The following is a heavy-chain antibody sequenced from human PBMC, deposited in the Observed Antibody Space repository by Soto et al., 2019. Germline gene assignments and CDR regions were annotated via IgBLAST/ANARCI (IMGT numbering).Heavy chain of an antibody. CDR2: IGTAGDT. V-gene: IGHV3-13*04. Sequence: PGGFLRLSCAASGFTFSSYDMHWVRQATGKGLEWVSAIGTAGDTYYPGSVKGRFTISRENAKNSLYLQMNSLIAGDTAVYYCARATYYYDSSGQDKGAFDIWGQGTMVNVSS. J-gene: IGHJ3*02. CDR1: GFTFSSYD. D-gene: IGHD3-22*01. CDR3: ARATYYYDSSGQDKGAFDI.